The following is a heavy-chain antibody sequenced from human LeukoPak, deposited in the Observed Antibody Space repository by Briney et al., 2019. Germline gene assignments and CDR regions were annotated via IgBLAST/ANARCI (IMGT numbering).Heavy chain of an antibody. CDR2: INHSGST. J-gene: IGHJ5*02. CDR1: GGSFSGYY. Sequence: SETLSLTCAVYGGSFSGYYWSWIRRPPGKGLEWIGEINHSGSTNYNPSLKSRVTISVDTSKNQFSLKLSSVTAADTAVYYCARGQRGDNWNNKNRNWFDPWSQGTLVTVSS. V-gene: IGHV4-34*01. CDR3: ARGQRGDNWNNKNRNWFDP. D-gene: IGHD1/OR15-1a*01.